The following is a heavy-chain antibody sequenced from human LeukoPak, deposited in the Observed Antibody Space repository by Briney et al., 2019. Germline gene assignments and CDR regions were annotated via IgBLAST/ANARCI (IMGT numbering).Heavy chain of an antibody. Sequence: PWGSLRLSCAASGFTFSSYSRNWVRQAPGKGLEWVSAISSSSSYIYYADSVKGRFPISKDHAKISLYLQMNSLNAEDTAVYYCARSEYYYDSSGYYFDYWGQGTLVTVSS. CDR3: ARSEYYYDSSGYYFDY. J-gene: IGHJ4*02. D-gene: IGHD3-22*01. CDR2: ISSSSSYI. V-gene: IGHV3-21*01. CDR1: GFTFSSYS.